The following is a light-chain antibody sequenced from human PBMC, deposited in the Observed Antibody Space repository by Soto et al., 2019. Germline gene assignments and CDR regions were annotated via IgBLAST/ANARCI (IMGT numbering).Light chain of an antibody. CDR3: QQYGSSPIT. V-gene: IGKV3-20*01. CDR2: GAS. Sequence: EIVMTQSPATLSVSPGERATLSCRASQSIGSNLAWYQQKPGQAPRLLIYGASSRATGIPDRFSGSGSGTDFTLTISSLEPEDFAVYYCQQYGSSPITFGQGTRLEIK. CDR1: QSIGSN. J-gene: IGKJ5*01.